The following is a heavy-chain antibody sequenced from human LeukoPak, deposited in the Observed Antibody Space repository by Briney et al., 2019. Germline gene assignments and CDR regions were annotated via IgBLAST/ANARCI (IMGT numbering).Heavy chain of an antibody. CDR3: ARAVLNIVVVVAATFVSWFDP. CDR1: GYTFTSYA. CDR2: INTNTGNP. V-gene: IGHV7-4-1*02. Sequence: ASVKVSCKASGYTFTSYAMNWVRQAPGQGLEWVGWINTNTGNPTYAQGFTGRFVFSLDTSVSTAYLQISSLKAEDTAVYYCARAVLNIVVVVAATFVSWFDPWGQGTLVTVSS. J-gene: IGHJ5*02. D-gene: IGHD2-15*01.